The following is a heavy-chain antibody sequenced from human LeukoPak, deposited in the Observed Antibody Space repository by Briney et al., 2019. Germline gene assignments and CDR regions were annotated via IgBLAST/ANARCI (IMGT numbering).Heavy chain of an antibody. CDR2: INPNSGGT. Sequence: GASVKVSCKASGYTFTGYYMHWVRQAPGQGLEWMGWINPNSGGTNYAQKFQGRVTMTRDTSISTAYMELSRLRSDDTAVYYCAREPRITIFGAVRAYYGMDVWGQGTTVTVSS. CDR3: AREPRITIFGAVRAYYGMDV. D-gene: IGHD3-3*01. CDR1: GYTFTGYY. V-gene: IGHV1-2*02. J-gene: IGHJ6*02.